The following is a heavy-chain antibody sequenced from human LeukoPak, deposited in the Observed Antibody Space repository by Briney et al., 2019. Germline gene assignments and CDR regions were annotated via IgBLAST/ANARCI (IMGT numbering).Heavy chain of an antibody. CDR3: ARVHYYDSSGYYA. Sequence: GGSLRLSCAASGFTFSSYNMNWVRQAPGKGLEWVSSISSSSSYIYYADSVKGRFTISRDNAKISLYLQMNSLRAEDTAVYYCARVHYYDSSGYYAWGQGTLVTVSS. V-gene: IGHV3-21*01. J-gene: IGHJ5*02. CDR1: GFTFSSYN. CDR2: ISSSSSYI. D-gene: IGHD3-22*01.